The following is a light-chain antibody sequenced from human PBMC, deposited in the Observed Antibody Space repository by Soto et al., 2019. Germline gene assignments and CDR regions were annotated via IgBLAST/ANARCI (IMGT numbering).Light chain of an antibody. J-gene: IGKJ4*01. CDR2: KAS. V-gene: IGKV1-5*03. CDR1: QGVSTW. Sequence: GDRVTITCRASQGVSTWLAWYQQKPGKAPKLLIHKASPLENGVPSRVSGRGSGTVFTLTISSLQPDDSATYYCHRFHDYHVTFGGGTKVQI. CDR3: HRFHDYHVT.